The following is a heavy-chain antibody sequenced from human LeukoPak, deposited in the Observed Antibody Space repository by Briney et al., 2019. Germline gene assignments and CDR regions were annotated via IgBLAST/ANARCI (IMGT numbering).Heavy chain of an antibody. CDR3: ARDPLRWLQNNYYYYYMDV. D-gene: IGHD5-24*01. J-gene: IGHJ6*03. CDR2: ISSTSRTI. CDR1: GFTVSSNY. Sequence: PGGSLRLSCAASGFTVSSNYMNWVRQAPGKGLEWVSYISSTSRTIYYADSVKGRFTLSRDNAKNSVYLQMNSLRDEDTAVYFCARDPLRWLQNNYYYYYMDVWGKGTTVTVSS. V-gene: IGHV3-48*02.